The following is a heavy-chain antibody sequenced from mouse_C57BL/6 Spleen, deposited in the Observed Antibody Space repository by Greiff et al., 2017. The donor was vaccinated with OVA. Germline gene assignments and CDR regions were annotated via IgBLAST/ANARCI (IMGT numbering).Heavy chain of an antibody. V-gene: IGHV3-8*01. CDR2: ISYSGST. CDR1: GYSITSDY. J-gene: IGHJ4*01. CDR3: ARYGTTGTAMDY. D-gene: IGHD2-14*01. Sequence: VQLKESGPGLAKPSPTLSLSCSVTGYSITSDYWNWIRKFPGHKLEYIGYISYSGSTYYNPSLKSRISITRDTTKNQYYLQLNSVTTEDTATYYCARYGTTGTAMDYWGQGTSVTVSS.